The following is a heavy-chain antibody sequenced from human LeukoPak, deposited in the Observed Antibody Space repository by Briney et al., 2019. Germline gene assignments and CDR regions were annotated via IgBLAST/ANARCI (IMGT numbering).Heavy chain of an antibody. J-gene: IGHJ4*02. D-gene: IGHD3-10*01. Sequence: GGSLRLSCAASGFTFDDYGMSWVRQAPGKGLEWVSGINWNGGSTGYADSVKGRFTLSRDNAKNSLYLQMNSLRAEDTALYYCARGARGASGYYFDFWGQGTLVTVSS. CDR1: GFTFDDYG. CDR3: ARGARGASGYYFDF. V-gene: IGHV3-20*04. CDR2: INWNGGST.